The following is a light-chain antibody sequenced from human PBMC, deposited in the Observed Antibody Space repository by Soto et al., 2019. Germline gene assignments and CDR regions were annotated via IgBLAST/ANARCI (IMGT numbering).Light chain of an antibody. CDR1: QSVSDN. J-gene: IGKJ4*01. CDR3: QQYNHLHRP. Sequence: EIVMTQSPATLSVSPGERATLSCRASQSVSDNLAWYKQTSGQAPRLLIYAASIRATGIPARFSGSGSGTEFTLTIGSLQSEDFEVYYCQQYNHLHRPFGAGTKFDI. CDR2: AAS. V-gene: IGKV3D-15*01.